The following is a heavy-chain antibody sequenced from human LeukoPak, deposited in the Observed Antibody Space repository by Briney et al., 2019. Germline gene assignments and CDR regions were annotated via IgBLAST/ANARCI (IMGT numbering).Heavy chain of an antibody. V-gene: IGHV4-34*01. D-gene: IGHD4-17*01. CDR3: ARDVNDYGDYRPFDY. Sequence: SETLSLTCAVYGVSFSGYYWSWIRQPPGKGLEWIGEINHSGSTNYNPSLKSRVTISVDKSKNQFSLKLSSVTAADTAVYYCARDVNDYGDYRPFDYWGQGTLVTVSS. CDR2: INHSGST. CDR1: GVSFSGYY. J-gene: IGHJ4*02.